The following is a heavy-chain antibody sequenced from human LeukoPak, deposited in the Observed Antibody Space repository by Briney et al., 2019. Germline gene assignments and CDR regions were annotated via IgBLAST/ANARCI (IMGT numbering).Heavy chain of an antibody. CDR1: GFTFSSYN. D-gene: IGHD3-22*01. CDR2: ISSSSSTI. J-gene: IGHJ4*02. V-gene: IGHV3-48*02. CDR3: ARDYYNNSGYYHGGY. Sequence: PGGSLRLSCAASGFTFSSYNMNWVRQAPGKGLEWVSYISSSSSTIYYADSVKGRFTISRDNSKNSLYLQMNSLRDEDTAVYYCARDYYNNSGYYHGGYWGQGTLVTASS.